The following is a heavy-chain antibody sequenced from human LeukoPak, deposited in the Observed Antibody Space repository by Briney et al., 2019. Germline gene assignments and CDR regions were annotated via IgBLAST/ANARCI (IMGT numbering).Heavy chain of an antibody. D-gene: IGHD5-12*01. J-gene: IGHJ4*02. CDR1: GGSISNSNW. Sequence: NPSGTLSLTCTVSGGSISNSNWWSWVRQSSEKGLEWIGEIHHGGTTNYNPSLKSRVTISLDKSKNQFSLKLSSVTAADTAVYYCARLGVVATINNYLDYWGQGTLVTVSS. V-gene: IGHV4-4*02. CDR2: IHHGGTT. CDR3: ARLGVVATINNYLDY.